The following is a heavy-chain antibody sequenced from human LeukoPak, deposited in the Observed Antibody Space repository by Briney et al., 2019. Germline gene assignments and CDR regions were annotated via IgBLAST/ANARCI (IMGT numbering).Heavy chain of an antibody. D-gene: IGHD4-23*01. V-gene: IGHV5-51*01. Sequence: GESLKISCKGFGYSFTSYWIGWVRQMPGKRLEWMGMIYPGDSDTKYSPSFQGHVTISGDKSFSTAYLQWSSLETSDTAMYYCARELPRVGAVVYWGQGTLVTVSS. CDR3: ARELPRVGAVVY. CDR2: IYPGDSDT. J-gene: IGHJ4*02. CDR1: GYSFTSYW.